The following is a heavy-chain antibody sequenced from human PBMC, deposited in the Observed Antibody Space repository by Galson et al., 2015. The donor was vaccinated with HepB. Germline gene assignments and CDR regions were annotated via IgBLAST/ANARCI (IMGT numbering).Heavy chain of an antibody. V-gene: IGHV3-30-3*01. Sequence: SLRLSCAASGFTFSSYDLYWVRQAPGKGLEWVAVISYDGSKTYADSVKGRFTISRDNSKSTLYLQMNSLRVDDTAVYYCARDRHPWHIDYWGQGTLVTVSS. J-gene: IGHJ4*02. CDR2: ISYDGSK. CDR1: GFTFSSYD. D-gene: IGHD5-12*01. CDR3: ARDRHPWHIDY.